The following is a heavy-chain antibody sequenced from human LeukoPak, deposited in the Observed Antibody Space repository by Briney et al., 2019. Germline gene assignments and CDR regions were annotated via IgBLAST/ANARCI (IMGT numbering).Heavy chain of an antibody. V-gene: IGHV4-34*01. Sequence: SETLSLTCAVYGGSFSGYYWSWIRQPPGKGLEWIGEINHSGSTNYNPSLKSRVTISVDTSKNQFSLKLSSVTAADTAVYYCARFKPLGRLSGWGQGTLVTVSS. CDR2: INHSGST. CDR3: ARFKPLGRLSG. D-gene: IGHD7-27*01. J-gene: IGHJ4*02. CDR1: GGSFSGYY.